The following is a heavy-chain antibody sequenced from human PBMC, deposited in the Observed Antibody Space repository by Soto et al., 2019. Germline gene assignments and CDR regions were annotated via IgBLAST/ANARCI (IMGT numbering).Heavy chain of an antibody. Sequence: PSETLSLTCTVSGDSVSTNSYSWGWIRQSPGKGLEWIGTIYSSENTYYNPSLLSRVTISVDTSKNEFSLRLSSVTAADTAVYYCARLNGYCVSTGCHGYYGMDVWGQGTTVTVSS. V-gene: IGHV4-39*01. CDR3: ARLNGYCVSTGCHGYYGMDV. D-gene: IGHD2-2*03. CDR2: IYSSENT. CDR1: GDSVSTNSYS. J-gene: IGHJ6*02.